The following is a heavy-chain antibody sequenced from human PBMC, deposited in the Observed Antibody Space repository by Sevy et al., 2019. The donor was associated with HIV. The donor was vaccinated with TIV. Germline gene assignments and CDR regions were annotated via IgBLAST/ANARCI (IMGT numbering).Heavy chain of an antibody. Sequence: SETLSLTCTVSGGSMNIYYWSWIRQPPGKGLEWIGYIYYSGSTNYNPSLKSRVTISLDTSKNQFSLKLRSVTAADTAVYYCARVGFNWNDVDYWGQGTLVTVSS. J-gene: IGHJ4*02. CDR1: GGSMNIYY. CDR2: IYYSGST. CDR3: ARVGFNWNDVDY. V-gene: IGHV4-59*01. D-gene: IGHD1-20*01.